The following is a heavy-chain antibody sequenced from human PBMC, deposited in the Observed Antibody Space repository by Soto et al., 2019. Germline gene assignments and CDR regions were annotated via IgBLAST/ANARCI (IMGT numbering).Heavy chain of an antibody. CDR1: GGTFSSYA. CDR2: IIPIFGTA. J-gene: IGHJ4*02. CDR3: ARKRSREYYYDSSGYSL. V-gene: IGHV1-69*06. Sequence: SVKVSCKASGGTFSSYAISWVRQAPGQGLEWMGGIIPIFGTANYAQKFQGRVTITADKSTSTAYMELSRPRSEDTAVYYCARKRSREYYYDSSGYSLWGQGTLVTV. D-gene: IGHD3-22*01.